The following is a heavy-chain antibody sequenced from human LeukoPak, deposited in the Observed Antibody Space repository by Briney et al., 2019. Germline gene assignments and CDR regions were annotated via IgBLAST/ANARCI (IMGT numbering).Heavy chain of an antibody. Sequence: ASVKVSRKAPGYTFTGYYMHWVRQAPGQGLEWTGWINPNSGGTNYAQKFQGRVTMTRDTSISTAYMELSRLRSDDTAVYYCAREALYYYYGMDVWGQGTTVTVSS. CDR3: AREALYYYYGMDV. J-gene: IGHJ6*02. V-gene: IGHV1-2*02. CDR1: GYTFTGYY. CDR2: INPNSGGT.